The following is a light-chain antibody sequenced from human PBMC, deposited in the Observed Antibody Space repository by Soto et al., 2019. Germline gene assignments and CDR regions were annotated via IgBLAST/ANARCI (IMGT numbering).Light chain of an antibody. J-gene: IGKJ1*01. CDR3: QQDCSSPPT. V-gene: IGKV3-20*01. CDR1: QSVSHNY. CDR2: GAS. Sequence: EIVLTQSPGTLSLSPGERATLSCRASQSVSHNYLSWYQRKPGQAPRLLIYGASSRATDIPNRFSGSGSGTDFTLTITRLKAEDFAEYYCQQDCSSPPTFGQGTKVDIK.